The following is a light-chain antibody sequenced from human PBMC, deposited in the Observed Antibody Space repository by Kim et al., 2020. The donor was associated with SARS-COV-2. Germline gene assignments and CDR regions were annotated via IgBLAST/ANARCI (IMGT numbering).Light chain of an antibody. CDR2: DAS. CDR3: QQHSNSPIT. V-gene: IGKV3D-11*01. CDR1: QGISSY. Sequence: GERATLSCRASQGISSYLAWYQQKPGKAPRLLIYDASNRATGIPDRFSGSGSGTEFTLTISSLEPEDFAVYYCQQHSNSPITFGEGTRLEIK. J-gene: IGKJ5*01.